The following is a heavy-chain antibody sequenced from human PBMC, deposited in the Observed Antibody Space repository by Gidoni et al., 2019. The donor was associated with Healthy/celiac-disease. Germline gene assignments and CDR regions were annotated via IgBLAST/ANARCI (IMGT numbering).Heavy chain of an antibody. D-gene: IGHD3-10*01. V-gene: IGHV3-33*01. CDR1: GFTFSSYG. Sequence: QVQLVESGGGVVQPGRSLRLSCAASGFTFSSYGMHWVRQAPGKGLEWVAVIWYDGSNKYYADSVNGRFTISRDNSKNTLYLQMTSLRAEDTAVYYCAREFGELSPNWFDPWGQGTLVTVSS. J-gene: IGHJ5*02. CDR2: IWYDGSNK. CDR3: AREFGELSPNWFDP.